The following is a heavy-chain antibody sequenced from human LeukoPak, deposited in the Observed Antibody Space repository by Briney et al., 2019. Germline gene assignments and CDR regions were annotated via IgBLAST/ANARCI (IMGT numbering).Heavy chain of an antibody. V-gene: IGHV1-69*05. J-gene: IGHJ4*02. CDR1: GGTFSSYA. D-gene: IGHD1-1*01. CDR3: ARDHNWVVDY. Sequence: SVKVSCKASGGTFSSYAISWVRQAPGQGLEWMGGIIPIFGTANYAQKLQGRVTMTTDTSTSTAYMALRSLRSDDTAVYYCARDHNWVVDYWGQGTLVTVSS. CDR2: IIPIFGTA.